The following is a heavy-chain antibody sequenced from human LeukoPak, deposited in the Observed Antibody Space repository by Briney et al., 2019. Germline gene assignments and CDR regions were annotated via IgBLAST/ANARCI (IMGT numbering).Heavy chain of an antibody. CDR3: AKASCSGTSCYSFDY. Sequence: PGGSLRLSCAASGFTFSSYAMSWVRQAPGKGLEWVSAISGSGGSTYYADSVKGRLTISRDNSKNTLYLQMNSLRAEDTAVYYCAKASCSGTSCYSFDYWGQGTLVTVSS. D-gene: IGHD2-2*02. CDR2: ISGSGGST. CDR1: GFTFSSYA. V-gene: IGHV3-23*01. J-gene: IGHJ4*02.